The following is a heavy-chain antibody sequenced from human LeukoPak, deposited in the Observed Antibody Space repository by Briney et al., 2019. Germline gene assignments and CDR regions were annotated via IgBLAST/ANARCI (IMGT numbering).Heavy chain of an antibody. D-gene: IGHD6-6*01. V-gene: IGHV1-18*01. CDR2: ISAYNGNT. J-gene: IGHJ5*02. CDR1: GGTFSSYA. CDR3: ARDRSIAAHYNWFDP. Sequence: ASVKVSCKASGGTFSSYAISWVRQAPGQGLEWMGWISAYNGNTNYAQKLQGRVTMTTDTSTSTAYMELRSLRSDDTAVYYCARDRSIAAHYNWFDPWGQGTLVTVSS.